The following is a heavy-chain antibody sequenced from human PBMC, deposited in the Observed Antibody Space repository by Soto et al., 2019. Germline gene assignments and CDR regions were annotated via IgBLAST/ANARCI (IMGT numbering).Heavy chain of an antibody. J-gene: IGHJ4*02. V-gene: IGHV3-48*02. Sequence: EVQLVESGGGLVQPGGSLRLSCSASGFTFSTYKMNWVRQAPGKGLEFISYINSYSNSKYYADSVRGRFTISRDNAKKSLYLQMNSLTDEDTAVYYCVREGDGSDSNYRGQGTLVTVSS. CDR3: VREGDGSDSNY. CDR2: INSYSNSK. CDR1: GFTFSTYK. D-gene: IGHD1-26*01.